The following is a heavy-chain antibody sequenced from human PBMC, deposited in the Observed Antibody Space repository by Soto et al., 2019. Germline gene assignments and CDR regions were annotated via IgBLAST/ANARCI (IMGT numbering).Heavy chain of an antibody. CDR2: IHVSGST. V-gene: IGHV4-61*01. J-gene: IGHJ6*02. Sequence: WETLSLTCTVPGGSVSSGSYQWTWIRQPPGKGLEWIGYIHVSGSTNDNPSLKGRVTMSIDTSRNQFSLKLSSVTTADTAVYYCARDGHGMDVWGQGTKVTVSS. CDR3: ARDGHGMDV. CDR1: GGSVSSGSYQ.